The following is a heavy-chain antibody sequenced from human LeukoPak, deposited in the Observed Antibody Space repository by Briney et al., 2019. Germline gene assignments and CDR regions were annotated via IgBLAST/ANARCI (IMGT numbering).Heavy chain of an antibody. J-gene: IGHJ4*02. D-gene: IGHD3-10*01. CDR2: IYPTGTT. CDR1: GGSINSYY. Sequence: SETLSLTCTVSGGSINSYYWGWVRQPAGKGLEWIGRIYPTGTTNYSPSFKSRLTMSLDTSKNQFSLNLSSVTAVDTAVYYCARVKGGGDSNYFDYWGQGTLVTVSS. CDR3: ARVKGGGDSNYFDY. V-gene: IGHV4-4*07.